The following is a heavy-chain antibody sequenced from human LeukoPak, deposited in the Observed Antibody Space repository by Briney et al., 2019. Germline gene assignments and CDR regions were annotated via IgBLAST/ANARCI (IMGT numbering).Heavy chain of an antibody. CDR1: GDSFSRNNAG. CDR2: TYYTYKWYA. V-gene: IGHV6-1*01. CDR3: ARGRPTYYGLDV. J-gene: IGHJ6*02. Sequence: SQTLSLTCGVLGDSFSRNNAGWNWHRQSPGRGLEWQGRTYYTYKWYANYAESVKSRITVNADASKNQFSLHLDSVTPEDTAVYYCARGRPTYYGLDVWGLGTTVTVSS. D-gene: IGHD2-15*01.